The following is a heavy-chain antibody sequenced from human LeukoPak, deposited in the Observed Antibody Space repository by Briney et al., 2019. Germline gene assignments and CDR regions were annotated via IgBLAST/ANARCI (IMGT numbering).Heavy chain of an antibody. V-gene: IGHV3-53*01. CDR1: GFTVSSNY. Sequence: GGSLRPSCAASGFTVSSNYISWVRPPPGKWREWDSVIYSGGSTYYEDSVKSRFTIARDNSKNTLYLQMNSLRAEDTAVYYCARARGYSYGYLEYYFDYWGQGTLVTVSS. CDR3: ARARGYSYGYLEYYFDY. CDR2: IYSGGST. D-gene: IGHD5-18*01. J-gene: IGHJ4*02.